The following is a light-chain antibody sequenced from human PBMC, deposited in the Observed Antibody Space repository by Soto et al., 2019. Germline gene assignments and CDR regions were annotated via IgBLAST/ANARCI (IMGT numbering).Light chain of an antibody. CDR3: QEYNGRSS. CDR2: RTS. V-gene: IGKV3-15*01. Sequence: RVTTQSPATLSVSPGERATLSCRASQNVAGDLAWYQQKPGQAPRLLIYRTSIRATGIPARFSGSGSGTEFTLTISSLQSEDFAVYYCQEYNGRSSFGQGTKVEIK. J-gene: IGKJ1*01. CDR1: QNVAGD.